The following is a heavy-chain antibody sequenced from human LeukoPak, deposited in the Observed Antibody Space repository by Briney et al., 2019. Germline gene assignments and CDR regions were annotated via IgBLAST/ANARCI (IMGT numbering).Heavy chain of an antibody. D-gene: IGHD5-12*01. CDR3: ARQLGYDQYYYYYYYMDV. CDR1: GYSISSGYY. CDR2: IYHSGST. V-gene: IGHV4-38-2*02. J-gene: IGHJ6*03. Sequence: SETLSLTCTVSGYSISSGYYWGWIRQPPGKGLEWIGSIYHSGSTYYNPSLKSRVTISVDTSKNQFSLKLSSVTAADTAVYYCARQLGYDQYYYYYYYMDVWGKGTTVTVSS.